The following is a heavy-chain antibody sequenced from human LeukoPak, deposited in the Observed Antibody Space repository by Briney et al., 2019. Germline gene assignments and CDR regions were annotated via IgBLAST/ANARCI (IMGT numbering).Heavy chain of an antibody. CDR1: GGSISSNDW. D-gene: IGHD3-22*01. Sequence: SGTLSLTCAVSGGSISSNDWWSWVRQPPGKGLEWIGEIYHSGSTNYNPSLKSRVTMSVDKSKNQFSLNLSSVTAADTAVYYCARDGYIYDSSIYSYLDSWGQGTLVTVSS. CDR2: IYHSGST. V-gene: IGHV4-4*02. J-gene: IGHJ4*02. CDR3: ARDGYIYDSSIYSYLDS.